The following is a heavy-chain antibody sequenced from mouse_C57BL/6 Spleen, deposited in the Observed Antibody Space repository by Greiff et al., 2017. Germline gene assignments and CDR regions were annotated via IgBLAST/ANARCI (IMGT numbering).Heavy chain of an antibody. CDR2: ILPGSGST. CDR1: GYTFTGYW. Sequence: QVQLQQSGAELMKPGASVKLSCKATGYTFTGYWIEWVKQRPGHGLEWIGEILPGSGSTNYNKKFKGKATFTADTSSNTAYMQLSSLTTEDSAIYYCARRTDYGSSQFAYWGQGTLVTVSA. V-gene: IGHV1-9*01. CDR3: ARRTDYGSSQFAY. D-gene: IGHD1-1*01. J-gene: IGHJ3*01.